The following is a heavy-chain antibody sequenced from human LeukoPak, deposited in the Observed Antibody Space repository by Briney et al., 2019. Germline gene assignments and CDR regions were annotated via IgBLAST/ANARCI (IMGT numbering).Heavy chain of an antibody. V-gene: IGHV4-59*01. D-gene: IGHD4-23*01. CDR3: ARSAESSTVVTSYYFDY. J-gene: IGHJ4*02. CDR2: IYYSGST. Sequence: SETLSLTCTVSGGSISSYYWSWIRQPPGKGLEWIGYIYYSGSTNYNPSLKSRVTISVDTSKNQFSLKLSSVTAADTAVYYCARSAESSTVVTSYYFDYWGQGTLVTVSS. CDR1: GGSISSYY.